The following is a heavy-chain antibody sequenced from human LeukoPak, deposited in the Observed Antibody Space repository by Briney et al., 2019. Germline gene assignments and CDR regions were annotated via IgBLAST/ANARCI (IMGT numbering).Heavy chain of an antibody. CDR2: IYHSGST. D-gene: IGHD2-8*01. Sequence: PSETLSLTCTVSGGSISNGGYYWSWIRQPPGKGREWIGYIYHSGSTYYNPSLKSRVTISVDRSKNQFSLKLSSVTAADTAVYYCARAPYCTNGVCSFDYWGQGTLVTVSS. V-gene: IGHV4-30-2*01. J-gene: IGHJ4*02. CDR3: ARAPYCTNGVCSFDY. CDR1: GGSISNGGYY.